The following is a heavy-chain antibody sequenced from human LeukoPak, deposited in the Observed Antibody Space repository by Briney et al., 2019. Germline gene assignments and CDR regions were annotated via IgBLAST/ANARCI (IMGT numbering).Heavy chain of an antibody. J-gene: IGHJ4*02. CDR3: AKDSGRGNIVVVPAAIPYCSGGSCYSGTYFDY. D-gene: IGHD2-2*02. CDR1: GFTFDDYA. CDR2: ISWNSGSI. V-gene: IGHV3-9*01. Sequence: GGSLRLSCAASGFTFDDYAMHWVRQAPGKGLEWVSGISWNSGSIGYADSVKGRFTTSRDNAKNSLYLQMNSLRAEDTALYYCAKDSGRGNIVVVPAAIPYCSGGSCYSGTYFDYWGQGTLVTVSS.